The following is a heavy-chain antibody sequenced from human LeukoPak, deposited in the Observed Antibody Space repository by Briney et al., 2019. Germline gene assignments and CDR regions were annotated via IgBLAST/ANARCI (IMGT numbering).Heavy chain of an antibody. D-gene: IGHD6-19*01. CDR1: GFTFSSYG. V-gene: IGHV3-30*18. CDR2: ISYDGSNK. Sequence: GGSLRLSCAASGFTFSSYGMHWVRQAPGKGLEWVAVISYDGSNKYYADSVKGRFTISRDNSKNTLYLQMNSLRAEDTAVYYCAKAVAGTVGWFDPWGQGTLVTVSS. CDR3: AKAVAGTVGWFDP. J-gene: IGHJ5*02.